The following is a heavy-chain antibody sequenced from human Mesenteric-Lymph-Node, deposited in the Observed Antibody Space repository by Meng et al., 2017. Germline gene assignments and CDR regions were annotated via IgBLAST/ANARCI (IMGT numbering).Heavy chain of an antibody. V-gene: IGHV3-30*03. CDR2: ISYDGSNK. CDR3: ASFVSGSRESYYFDY. CDR1: GFTVSSNY. D-gene: IGHD3-10*01. J-gene: IGHJ4*02. Sequence: GESLKISCAASGFTVSSNYMSWVRQAPGKGLEWVAVISYDGSNKYYADSVKGRFTISRDNSKNTLYLQMNSLRAEDTAVYYCASFVSGSRESYYFDYWGQGTLVTVSS.